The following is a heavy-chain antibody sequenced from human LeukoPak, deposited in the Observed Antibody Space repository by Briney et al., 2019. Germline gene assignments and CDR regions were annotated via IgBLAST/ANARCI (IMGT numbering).Heavy chain of an antibody. CDR1: GYTFTSYY. Sequence: GASVKVSCKASGYTFTSYYMHWVRQAPGQGLEWMGIINPSGGSTSYAQKLQGRVTMTTDTSTSTAYMELRSLRSDDTAVYYCARGVSSSDFDYWGQGTLVTVSS. CDR2: INPSGGST. D-gene: IGHD6-6*01. CDR3: ARGVSSSDFDY. J-gene: IGHJ4*02. V-gene: IGHV1-46*01.